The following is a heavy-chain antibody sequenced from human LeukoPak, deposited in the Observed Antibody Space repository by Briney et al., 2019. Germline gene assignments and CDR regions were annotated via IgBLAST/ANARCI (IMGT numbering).Heavy chain of an antibody. D-gene: IGHD1-1*01. V-gene: IGHV3-23*01. CDR3: ARDLEAVGPTQGNCDY. J-gene: IGHJ4*02. CDR1: GFTFSSYA. Sequence: GGSLRLSCAASGFTFSSYAMSWVRQAPGKGLEWVSAISGSGGSTYYADSVKGRFTISRDNSKNTLYLQMNSLRAEDTAVYYCARDLEAVGPTQGNCDYWGQGTLVTVSS. CDR2: ISGSGGST.